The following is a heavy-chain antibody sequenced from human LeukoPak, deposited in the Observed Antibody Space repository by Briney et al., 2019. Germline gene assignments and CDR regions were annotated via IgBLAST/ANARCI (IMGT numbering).Heavy chain of an antibody. CDR3: ARGGSYDDIWGSYRYFDN. J-gene: IGHJ4*02. Sequence: SETLSLTCTASGASIGSFYWSWIRQPPGKGLEWIGCIYSSGSTNSNPSLKGRVTISVDTSENRFSLRLTSVTAADTAVYYCARGGSYDDIWGSYRYFDNWGQGTLVTVFS. CDR2: IYSSGST. CDR1: GASIGSFY. D-gene: IGHD3-16*02. V-gene: IGHV4-59*01.